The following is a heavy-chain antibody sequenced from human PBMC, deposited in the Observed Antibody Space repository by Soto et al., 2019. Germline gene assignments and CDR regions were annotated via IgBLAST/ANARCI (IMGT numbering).Heavy chain of an antibody. CDR2: IIPIFGTA. Sequence: SVKVSCKASGDTFSSYAISWVRQAPGQGLEWMGGIIPIFGTANYAQKFQGRVTITADESTSTAYMELSSLRSEDTAVYYCARDERILTGYPQLDYWGQGTLVTVSS. V-gene: IGHV1-69*13. CDR1: GDTFSSYA. CDR3: ARDERILTGYPQLDY. D-gene: IGHD3-9*01. J-gene: IGHJ4*02.